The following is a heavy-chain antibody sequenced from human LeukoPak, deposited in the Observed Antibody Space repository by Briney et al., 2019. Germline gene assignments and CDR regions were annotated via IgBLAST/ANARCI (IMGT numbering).Heavy chain of an antibody. J-gene: IGHJ6*03. CDR1: GFTLKSYW. CDR2: IKQDGSEK. CDR3: ARADDSGSSDYYYYYMDV. V-gene: IGHV3-7*01. D-gene: IGHD1-26*01. Sequence: GGSLRLSCAASGFTLKSYWMICVRQAPGKGREGLANIKQDGSEKYYVDSVKGRFTISRDNAKNSLYLQMNSLRAEDTAVYYCARADDSGSSDYYYYYMDVWGKGTTVTVSS.